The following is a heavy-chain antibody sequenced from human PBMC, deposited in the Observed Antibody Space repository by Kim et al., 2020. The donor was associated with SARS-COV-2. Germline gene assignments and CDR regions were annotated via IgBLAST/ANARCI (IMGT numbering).Heavy chain of an antibody. CDR2: IWYDGSNK. CDR3: ARDRAATLDY. V-gene: IGHV3-33*01. CDR1: GFTFSRFV. Sequence: GGSLRLSCAASGFTFSRFVMHWVRQAPGKGPEWVAVIWYDGSNKYYVDSVKGRFNISRDNSKNTVYLQMNSLRAEDTAVYYCARDRAATLDYWGQGALVT. J-gene: IGHJ4*02. D-gene: IGHD2-15*01.